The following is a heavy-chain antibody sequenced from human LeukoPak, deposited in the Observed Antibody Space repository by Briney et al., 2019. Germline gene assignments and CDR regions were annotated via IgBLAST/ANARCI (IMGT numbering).Heavy chain of an antibody. J-gene: IGHJ5*02. V-gene: IGHV4-59*08. CDR2: IYYSGST. Sequence: SETLSLTCTVSGGSISSYYWSWIRQPPGKGLEWIGYIYYSGSTNYNPSLKSRVTISVDTSKNQFSLKLSSVTAADTAVYYCARFGELLWFGELFSWFDPWGQGTLVIVSS. CDR3: ARFGELLWFGELFSWFDP. CDR1: GGSISSYY. D-gene: IGHD3-10*01.